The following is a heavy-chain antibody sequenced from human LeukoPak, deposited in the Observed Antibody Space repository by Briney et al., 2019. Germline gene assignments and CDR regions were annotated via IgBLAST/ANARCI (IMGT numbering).Heavy chain of an antibody. CDR3: ARVYSSSSKTHYYYYMDV. CDR2: INHSGST. Sequence: PSETLSLTCAVYGGSFSGYYWSWIRQPPGKGLEWIGEINHSGSTNYNPSLKSRVTISVDTSKNQFSLKLSSVTAADTAVYYCARVYSSSSKTHYYYYMDVWGKGTTVTVS. CDR1: GGSFSGYY. V-gene: IGHV4-34*01. D-gene: IGHD6-6*01. J-gene: IGHJ6*03.